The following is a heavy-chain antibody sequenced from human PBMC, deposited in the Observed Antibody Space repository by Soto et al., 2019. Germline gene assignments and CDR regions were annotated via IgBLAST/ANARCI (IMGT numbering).Heavy chain of an antibody. V-gene: IGHV1-3*01. CDR2: INAANGDT. J-gene: IGHJ5*02. D-gene: IGHD6-13*01. CDR3: VRRHVSATGIDWFDP. Sequence: VKVSCKASGYTFTSYGIHWVRQAPGQRLEWMGWINAANGDTKYSPKFQGRVTITRDTSASTAYVELSSLRSEDTAVYYCVRRHVSATGIDWFDPWGQGTLVTVSS. CDR1: GYTFTSYG.